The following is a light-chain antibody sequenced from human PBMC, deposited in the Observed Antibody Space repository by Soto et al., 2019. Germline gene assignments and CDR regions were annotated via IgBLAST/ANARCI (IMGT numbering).Light chain of an antibody. CDR2: EVS. J-gene: IGLJ2*01. CDR3: SSYAGSNKGV. V-gene: IGLV2-8*01. CDR1: SSDVGGYNY. Sequence: QSALTQPPSASGSPGQSVTISCTGTSSDVGGYNYVSWYQQHPGKAPKLMIYEVSKRPSGVPDRFSGSKSGNTASLTVSGLQAEDEDDYYCSSYAGSNKGVFGGGTKLTVL.